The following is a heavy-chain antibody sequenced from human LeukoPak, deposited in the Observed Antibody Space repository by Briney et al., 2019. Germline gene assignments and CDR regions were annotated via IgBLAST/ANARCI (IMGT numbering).Heavy chain of an antibody. J-gene: IGHJ4*02. D-gene: IGHD6-13*01. CDR1: GYTFTSYG. CDR2: ISAYDGNT. CDR3: ARSSSSWYYFDY. Sequence: ASVKVSCKASGYTFTSYGISWVRQAPGQGLEWMGWISAYDGNTNYAQKLQGRVTMTTDTSTSTAYMELRSLRSDDTAVYYCARSSSSWYYFDYWGQGTLVTVSS. V-gene: IGHV1-18*01.